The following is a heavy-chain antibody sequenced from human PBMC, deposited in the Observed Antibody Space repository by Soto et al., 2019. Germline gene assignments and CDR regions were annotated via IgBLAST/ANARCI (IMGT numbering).Heavy chain of an antibody. CDR3: ARYNELLTLDY. Sequence: XSVKVSCEASVYTFTSYAMHWVRQAPGQRLEWMGWINAGNGDTKYSQKFQGRVTITRDTSASTAYMELSSLRSEDTAVYYCARYNELLTLDYWGQGTLVTVS. V-gene: IGHV1-3*01. CDR1: VYTFTSYA. J-gene: IGHJ4*02. D-gene: IGHD1-26*01. CDR2: INAGNGDT.